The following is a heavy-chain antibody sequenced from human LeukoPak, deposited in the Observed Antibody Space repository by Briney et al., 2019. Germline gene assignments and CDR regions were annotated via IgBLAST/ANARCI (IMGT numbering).Heavy chain of an antibody. Sequence: SETLSLTCAVYGGSFSGYYWSWIRQPPGKGLEWIREINHSGSTNYNPSLKSRVTISVDTSKNQFSLKLSSVTAADTAVYYCARGPYCSGGSCYSGGWFDPWGQGTLVTVSS. V-gene: IGHV4-34*01. CDR3: ARGPYCSGGSCYSGGWFDP. D-gene: IGHD2-15*01. CDR1: GGSFSGYY. J-gene: IGHJ5*02. CDR2: INHSGST.